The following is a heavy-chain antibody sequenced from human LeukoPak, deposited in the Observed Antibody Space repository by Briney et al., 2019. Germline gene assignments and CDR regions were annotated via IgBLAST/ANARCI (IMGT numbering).Heavy chain of an antibody. CDR3: AKDVRRSFYYFDY. CDR2: ISGSSGST. D-gene: IGHD2/OR15-2a*01. J-gene: IGHJ4*02. V-gene: IGHV3-23*01. CDR1: GFTFSSYA. Sequence: PGGSLRLSCAASGFTFSSYAMSWVRQAPGKGLEWVSAISGSSGSTYYADSVKGRFTISRDNSKNTLYLQMNSLRAEDTAVYYCAKDVRRSFYYFDYWGQGTLVTVSS.